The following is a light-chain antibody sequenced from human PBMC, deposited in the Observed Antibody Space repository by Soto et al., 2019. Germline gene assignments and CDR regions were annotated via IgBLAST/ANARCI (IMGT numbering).Light chain of an antibody. Sequence: QSVLTQPAPVSGSPGQSITISCTGTSSDVGSYNLVSWYQHHPDEAPKLIIYEVNKRPSGVSNRFSGSKSGNTASLTISGLQAEDEADYYCCSYAGSSSFYVFGSGTKVTVL. CDR3: CSYAGSSSFYV. J-gene: IGLJ1*01. CDR1: SSDVGSYNL. CDR2: EVN. V-gene: IGLV2-23*02.